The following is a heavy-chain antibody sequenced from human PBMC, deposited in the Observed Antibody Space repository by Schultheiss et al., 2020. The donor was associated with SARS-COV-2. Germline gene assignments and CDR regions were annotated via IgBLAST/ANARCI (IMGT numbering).Heavy chain of an antibody. CDR1: GGSISSYY. CDR3: ARVYGDYRNWYFDL. V-gene: IGHV4-34*01. D-gene: IGHD4-17*01. Sequence: SETLSLTCTVSGGSISSYYWSWIRQPPGKGLEWIGEINHSGSTNYNPSLKSRVTISVDTSKNQFSLKLSSVTAADTAVYYCARVYGDYRNWYFDLWGRGTLVRVSS. J-gene: IGHJ2*01. CDR2: INHSGST.